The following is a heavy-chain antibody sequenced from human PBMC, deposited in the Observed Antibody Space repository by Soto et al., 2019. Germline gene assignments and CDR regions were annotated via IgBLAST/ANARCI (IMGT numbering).Heavy chain of an antibody. Sequence: SETLSLTCPVAGGSIRSFYWSWIRQPPGKGLEWIGYIFYSGSTDYHPSLKRRVTISVDTSKNQFSLKLRSVTAADPAVNYCARDSENFDDCGQGTLVTLSS. J-gene: IGHJ4*02. CDR2: IFYSGST. V-gene: IGHV4-59*01. CDR3: ARDSENFDD. CDR1: GGSIRSFY.